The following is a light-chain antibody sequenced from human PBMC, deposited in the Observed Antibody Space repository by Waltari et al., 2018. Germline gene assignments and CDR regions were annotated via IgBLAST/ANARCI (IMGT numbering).Light chain of an antibody. J-gene: IGLJ2*01. CDR2: GNT. Sequence: QSVLTQPPSVSGAPGQWVTISCTGSSSNLGTGYDVHWYQHLPGTAPKLLIYGNTNRPSGVPDRFSGSKSGTSGSLAITGLQAEDEADYFCQSYDSTLNVVVFGGGTKLTVL. V-gene: IGLV1-40*01. CDR3: QSYDSTLNVVV. CDR1: SSNLGTGYD.